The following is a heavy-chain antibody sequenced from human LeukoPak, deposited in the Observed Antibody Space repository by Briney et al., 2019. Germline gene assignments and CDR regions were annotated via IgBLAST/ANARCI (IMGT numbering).Heavy chain of an antibody. Sequence: GGSLRLSCAASGFTFSSCAMSWVRQAPGKGLEWVSAISGSGGSTYCADSVKGRFTFSRDNSKNTLYLQMNSLRAEDTAVYYCAKDRYYDSSGYYSPYFDYWGQGTLVTVSS. CDR2: ISGSGGST. CDR3: AKDRYYDSSGYYSPYFDY. J-gene: IGHJ4*02. V-gene: IGHV3-23*01. D-gene: IGHD3-22*01. CDR1: GFTFSSCA.